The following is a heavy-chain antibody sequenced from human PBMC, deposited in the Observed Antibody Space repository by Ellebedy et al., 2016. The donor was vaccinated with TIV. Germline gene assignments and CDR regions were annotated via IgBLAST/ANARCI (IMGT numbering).Heavy chain of an antibody. D-gene: IGHD3-22*01. CDR3: ARAGGYYDSSGYYEYFQH. Sequence: ASVKVSCKASGYTFTSYYMHWVRQAPGQGLEWMGIINPSGGSTSYAQKFQGRVTITADKSTSTAYMELSSLRSEDTAVYYCARAGGYYDSSGYYEYFQHWGQGTLVTVSS. J-gene: IGHJ1*01. CDR1: GYTFTSYY. CDR2: INPSGGST. V-gene: IGHV1-46*01.